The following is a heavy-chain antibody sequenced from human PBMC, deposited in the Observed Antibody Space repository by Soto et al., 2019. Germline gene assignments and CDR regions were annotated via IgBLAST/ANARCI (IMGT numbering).Heavy chain of an antibody. V-gene: IGHV1-69*01. CDR2: IIPIFGTA. J-gene: IGHJ6*02. CDR3: ARDPYYYGSGSSYYYYYGMDV. D-gene: IGHD3-10*01. Sequence: QVQLVQSGAEVKKPGSSVKVSCKASGGTFSSYAISWVRQAPGQGLEWMGGIIPIFGTANYAQKFQGRVTITADESTSTAYMELSSLRSEDTAVYYCARDPYYYGSGSSYYYYYGMDVWGQGTTVTDSS. CDR1: GGTFSSYA.